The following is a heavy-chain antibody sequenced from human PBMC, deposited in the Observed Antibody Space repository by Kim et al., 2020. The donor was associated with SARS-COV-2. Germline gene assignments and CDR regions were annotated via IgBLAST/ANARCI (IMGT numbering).Heavy chain of an antibody. Sequence: SETLSLTCTVSGDSISSYYWSWIRQPPGKGLEWIGYIYYSGSTNYNPSLKSRVTISVDTSKNQFSLKLSSVTAADTALYYCARGDVLPAAIGGGYYYYYMAVWGKGTTVTVSS. CDR3: ARGDVLPAAIGGGYYYYYMAV. J-gene: IGHJ6*03. V-gene: IGHV4-59*13. CDR1: GDSISSYY. D-gene: IGHD2-2*01. CDR2: IYYSGST.